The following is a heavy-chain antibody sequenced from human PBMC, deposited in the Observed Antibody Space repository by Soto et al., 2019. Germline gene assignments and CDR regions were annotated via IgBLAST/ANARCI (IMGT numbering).Heavy chain of an antibody. J-gene: IGHJ3*02. CDR2: INAGNGNT. V-gene: IGHV1-3*01. D-gene: IGHD6-19*01. Sequence: ASVKVSCKASGFTFTSYAMHWVRQAPGQRLEWMGWINAGNGNTKYSQKFQGRVTITRDTSASTAYMELSSLRSEDTAVYYCARDLAVAGTLHAFDIWGQGTMVTVSS. CDR1: GFTFTSYA. CDR3: ARDLAVAGTLHAFDI.